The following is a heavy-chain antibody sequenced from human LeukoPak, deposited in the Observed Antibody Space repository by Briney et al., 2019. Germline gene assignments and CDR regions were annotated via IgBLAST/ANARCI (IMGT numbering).Heavy chain of an antibody. D-gene: IGHD3-22*01. V-gene: IGHV3-30*18. Sequence: PLRLSCAASGFTFSSYGMHWVRQAPGKGLEWVAVISYDGSNKYYADSVKGRFTISRDNSKNTLYLQMNSLRAEDTAVYYCAKDYYDRFGYFDYWGQGTLVTVSS. CDR2: ISYDGSNK. J-gene: IGHJ4*02. CDR3: AKDYYDRFGYFDY. CDR1: GFTFSSYG.